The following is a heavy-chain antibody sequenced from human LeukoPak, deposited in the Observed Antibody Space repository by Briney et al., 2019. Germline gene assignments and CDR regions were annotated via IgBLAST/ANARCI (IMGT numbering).Heavy chain of an antibody. V-gene: IGHV4-59*08. D-gene: IGHD5-12*01. CDR3: ARHAFDSGSLPYFDY. CDR2: IYYSGSS. J-gene: IGHJ4*02. Sequence: PSDPLSLTCTLSCGSIRVYYWSGMPDPPERGRGCGGYIYYSGSSNYTPSRKSRVAISVDTSKNPFSLKVSAVNAADTAVYYCARHAFDSGSLPYFDYWGQGILVPVS. CDR1: CGSIRVYY.